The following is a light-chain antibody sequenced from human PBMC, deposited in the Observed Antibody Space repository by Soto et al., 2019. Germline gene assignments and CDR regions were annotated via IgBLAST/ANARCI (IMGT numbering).Light chain of an antibody. J-gene: IGKJ4*01. CDR1: QSVSSN. CDR3: QQYNNWPRGT. Sequence: EIVMTQSPATLSVSPGERATLSCRASQSVSSNLVWYQQKPGQAPKLLIYGATTRATGFPARFSGSGSGTEFTLTISSLQSEDFAVYYCQQYNNWPRGTFGGGTKVEIK. CDR2: GAT. V-gene: IGKV3-15*01.